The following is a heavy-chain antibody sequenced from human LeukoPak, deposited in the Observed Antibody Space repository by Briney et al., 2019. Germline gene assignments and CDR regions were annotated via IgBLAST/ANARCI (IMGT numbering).Heavy chain of an antibody. V-gene: IGHV3-64*01. D-gene: IGHD6-6*01. CDR3: ARTMRDSSSSFYDY. CDR1: GFTFSSYA. J-gene: IGHJ4*02. CDR2: ISSNGGST. Sequence: GGSLRLSCAASGFTFSSYAMHWVRQAPGKGLEYVSAISSNGGSTYYANPVKGRFTICRDNSKNTLYLQMGSLRAEEMAVYYCARTMRDSSSSFYDYWGQGTLVTVSS.